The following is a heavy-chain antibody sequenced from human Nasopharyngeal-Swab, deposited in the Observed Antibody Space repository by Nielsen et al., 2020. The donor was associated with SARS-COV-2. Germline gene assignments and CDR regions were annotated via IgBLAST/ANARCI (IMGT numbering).Heavy chain of an antibody. CDR3: AKDHFVIRQALFDY. V-gene: IGHV3-23*01. CDR2: ISGSGGST. CDR1: GFTFSSSA. Sequence: GESLKIPCAASGFTFSSSAMSWDRQAPGKGLEWVSAISGSGGSTYYADSVKGRFTISRDNSKNTLYLQMNSLRAEDTAVYYSAKDHFVIRQALFDYWGQGTLVTVSS. D-gene: IGHD3-16*02. J-gene: IGHJ4*02.